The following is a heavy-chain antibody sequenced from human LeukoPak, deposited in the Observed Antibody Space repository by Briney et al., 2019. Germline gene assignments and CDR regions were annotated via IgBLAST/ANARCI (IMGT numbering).Heavy chain of an antibody. V-gene: IGHV3-23*01. Sequence: PGGSLRLSCVTSGFMFSTYAMSWVRQAPGKGLEWVSIISGNGERTYYADSVKGRFTVSRDNSKNTLYLQMKSLRAEDTAVYYCVSQSYSGGDNYYFHYWGQGTLVAVSS. J-gene: IGHJ4*02. D-gene: IGHD1-26*01. CDR3: VSQSYSGGDNYYFHY. CDR1: GFMFSTYA. CDR2: ISGNGERT.